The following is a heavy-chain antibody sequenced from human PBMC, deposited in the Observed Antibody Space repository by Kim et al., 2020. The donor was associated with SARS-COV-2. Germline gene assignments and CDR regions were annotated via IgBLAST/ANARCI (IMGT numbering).Heavy chain of an antibody. CDR2: IIPILGIA. Sequence: SVKVSCKASGGTFSSYAISWVRQAPGQGLEWMGRIIPILGIANYAQKFQGRVTITADKSTSTAYMELSSLRSEDTAVYYCARESSGSFSSDYWGQGTLVTVSS. CDR1: GGTFSSYA. D-gene: IGHD3-10*01. CDR3: ARESSGSFSSDY. J-gene: IGHJ4*02. V-gene: IGHV1-69*04.